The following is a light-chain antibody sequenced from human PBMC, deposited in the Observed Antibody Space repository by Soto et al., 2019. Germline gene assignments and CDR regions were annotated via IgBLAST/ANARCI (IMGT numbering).Light chain of an antibody. J-gene: IGKJ1*01. V-gene: IGKV1-5*01. CDR2: NAS. CDR1: QSISSS. CDR3: QQYNSYSGT. Sequence: DIQMTQSPSTLSASVGDRVTITCRASQSISSSLAWYQQKPGKATKILIYNASSLESGVPSRFSGSGSGTKFTLTISSLQPDDFATYYCQQYNSYSGTFGQGTKVEIK.